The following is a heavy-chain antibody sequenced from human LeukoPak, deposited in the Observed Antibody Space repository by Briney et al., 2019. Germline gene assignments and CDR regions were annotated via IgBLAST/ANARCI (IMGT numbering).Heavy chain of an antibody. CDR2: IYTSGST. CDR3: ARVPHEYQLLYHFDY. CDR1: GGSISSYY. J-gene: IGHJ4*02. D-gene: IGHD2-2*02. Sequence: PSETLSLTCTVSGGSISSYYWSWIRQPAGKGLEWIGRIYTSGSTNYNPSLKSRVTMSVDTSKNQFSLKLSSVTAADTAVYYCARVPHEYQLLYHFDYWGQGTLVTVSS. V-gene: IGHV4-4*07.